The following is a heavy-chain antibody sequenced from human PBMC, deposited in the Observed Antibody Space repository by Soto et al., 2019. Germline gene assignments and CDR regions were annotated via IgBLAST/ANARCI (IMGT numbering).Heavy chain of an antibody. CDR2: INTGNGNT. Sequence: ASVKFYCKASGYTFTRYAMHLVRQAPGQGLEWMGWINTGNGNTHYSQKFQGRVTFTRDASATTAYMELSSLTSEDTAVYYCARNVDYFDPWGQGTLVTVSS. V-gene: IGHV1-3*04. J-gene: IGHJ5*02. CDR1: GYTFTRYA. CDR3: ARNVDYFDP. D-gene: IGHD4-17*01.